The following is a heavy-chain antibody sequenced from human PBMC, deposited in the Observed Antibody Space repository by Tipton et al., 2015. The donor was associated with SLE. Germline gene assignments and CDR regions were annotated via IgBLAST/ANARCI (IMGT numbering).Heavy chain of an antibody. CDR2: ISWNSGSI. Sequence: SLRLSCAASGFTFDDYAMHWVRQAPGKGLGWVSGISWNSGSIGYADSVKGRFTISRDNAKNSLYLQMNSLRAEDTALYYCAKDVGTAMATGFDIWGQGTMVTVSS. J-gene: IGHJ3*02. V-gene: IGHV3-9*01. CDR3: AKDVGTAMATGFDI. CDR1: GFTFDDYA. D-gene: IGHD5-18*01.